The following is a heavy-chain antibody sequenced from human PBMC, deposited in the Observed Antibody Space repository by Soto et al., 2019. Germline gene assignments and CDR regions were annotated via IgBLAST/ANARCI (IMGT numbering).Heavy chain of an antibody. CDR2: IYYSGST. CDR1: GGSISSSSYY. J-gene: IGHJ5*02. V-gene: IGHV4-39*01. Sequence: PSETLSLTCTVSGGSISSSSYYWGWIRQPPGKGLEWIGSIYYSGSTYYNPSLKSRVTISVDTSKNQFSLKLSSVTAADTAVYYCARHGRFSPRNWFDPWGQGTLVTVSS. D-gene: IGHD3-3*01. CDR3: ARHGRFSPRNWFDP.